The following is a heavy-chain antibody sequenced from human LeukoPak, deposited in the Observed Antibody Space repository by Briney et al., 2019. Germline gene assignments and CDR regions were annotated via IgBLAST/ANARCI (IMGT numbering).Heavy chain of an antibody. CDR2: IIPILGIA. J-gene: IGHJ5*02. CDR1: GGTLSSYT. D-gene: IGHD1-1*01. Sequence: SVKVSCKASGGTLSSYTISWVRQAPGQGLEWMGRIIPILGIANYAQKFQGRVTITADKSTSTAYMELSSLRSEDTAVYYCARVPLTTGTFWFDPWGQGTLVTVSS. V-gene: IGHV1-69*02. CDR3: ARVPLTTGTFWFDP.